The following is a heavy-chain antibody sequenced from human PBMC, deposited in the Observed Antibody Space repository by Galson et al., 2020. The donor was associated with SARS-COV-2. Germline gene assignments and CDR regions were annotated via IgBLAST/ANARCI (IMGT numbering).Heavy chain of an antibody. J-gene: IGHJ4*02. Sequence: WGSLRLSCAASGFTFRAYYMSWIRQAPGKGLQWVSYISSSSSYTNYADSVKGRFTISRDNAKISLYLQMNSLRAEDTAVYYCARDGYSSSWAYDHIVDYWGQGALVAVSS. CDR1: GFTFRAYY. CDR3: ARDGYSSSWAYDHIVDY. V-gene: IGHV3-11*05. D-gene: IGHD6-13*01. CDR2: ISSSSSYT.